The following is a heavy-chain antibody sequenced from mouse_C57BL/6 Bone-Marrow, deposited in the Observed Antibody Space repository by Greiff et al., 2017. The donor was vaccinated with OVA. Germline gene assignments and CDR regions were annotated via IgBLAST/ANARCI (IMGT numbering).Heavy chain of an antibody. Sequence: VQLQQSGAELAKPGASVKLSCKASGYTFTSYWMHWVKQRPGQGLEWIGYINPSSGYTKYNQKFKDKATLTADKSSSTAYMQLSSLTYEDSAVYYCARNYDGYYWAMDDWGQGTSVTVSS. CDR3: ARNYDGYYWAMDD. J-gene: IGHJ4*01. CDR2: INPSSGYT. V-gene: IGHV1-7*01. D-gene: IGHD2-3*01. CDR1: GYTFTSYW.